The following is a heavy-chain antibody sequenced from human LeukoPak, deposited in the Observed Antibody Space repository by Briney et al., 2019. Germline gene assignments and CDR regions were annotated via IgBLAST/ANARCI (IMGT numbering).Heavy chain of an antibody. D-gene: IGHD3-10*01. V-gene: IGHV1-69*05. CDR2: NIPIFGTA. Sequence: GASVKVSCKASGYTFTSYGISWVRQAPGQGLEWMGRNIPIFGTANYAQKFQGRVTITTDESTSTAYMELSSLRSEDTAVYYCARVLGYYYGSGLNWFDPWGQGTLITVS. CDR3: ARVLGYYYGSGLNWFDP. CDR1: GYTFTSYG. J-gene: IGHJ5*02.